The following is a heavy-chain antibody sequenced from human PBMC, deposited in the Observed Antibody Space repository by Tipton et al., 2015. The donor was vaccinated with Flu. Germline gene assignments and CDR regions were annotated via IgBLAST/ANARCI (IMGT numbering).Heavy chain of an antibody. CDR1: GGSISSGSYY. Sequence: TLSLTCTVSGGSISSGSYYWGWIRQPAGKGLEWMGRIYTSGSTNYNPSLKSRVTISVDTSTNQFSLKRSSVTAADTAVYYCARAHRWELHAFDIWGQGTMFTVSS. D-gene: IGHD1-26*01. CDR2: IYTSGST. V-gene: IGHV4-61*02. J-gene: IGHJ3*02. CDR3: ARAHRWELHAFDI.